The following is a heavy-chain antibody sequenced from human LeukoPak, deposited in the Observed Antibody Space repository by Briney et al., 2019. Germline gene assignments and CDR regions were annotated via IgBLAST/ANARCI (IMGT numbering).Heavy chain of an antibody. V-gene: IGHV3-72*01. CDR2: TRNKANSYTT. D-gene: IGHD4-17*01. CDR1: GFTFSDHY. Sequence: GWSLRLSCAASGFTFSDHYMDWVRQAPGKGLEWVGRTRNKANSYTTEYAASVKGRFTISRDDSKNSLYLQMNSLKTEDTAVYYCARGGGYGDYDYWGQGTLVTVSS. CDR3: ARGGGYGDYDY. J-gene: IGHJ4*02.